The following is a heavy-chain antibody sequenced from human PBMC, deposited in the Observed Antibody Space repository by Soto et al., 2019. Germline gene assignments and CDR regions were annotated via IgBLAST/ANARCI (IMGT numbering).Heavy chain of an antibody. CDR3: ARYSSGWFDY. CDR1: GGSISSGGYY. Sequence: NPSETLSLTCTVSGGSISSGGYYWSWIRQHPGKGLEWIGYIYYSGSTYYNPSLKSRVTISVDTSKNQFSLKLSSVTAADTAVYYCARYSSGWFDYWGQGTLVTVSS. CDR2: IYYSGST. V-gene: IGHV4-31*03. J-gene: IGHJ4*02. D-gene: IGHD6-19*01.